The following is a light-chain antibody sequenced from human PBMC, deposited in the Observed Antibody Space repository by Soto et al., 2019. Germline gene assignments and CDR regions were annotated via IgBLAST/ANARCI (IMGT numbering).Light chain of an antibody. Sequence: QSALTQPPSASGCPGQSVAISCTGTSSDVGGYNFVSWYQHHPGKAPKLIIYEVNKRPSGVPNRFSGSKSGNTASLTVSGLQAEDEGDYYCNSYAGSNIYVFGTGTKLTVL. CDR3: NSYAGSNIYV. V-gene: IGLV2-8*01. CDR2: EVN. J-gene: IGLJ1*01. CDR1: SSDVGGYNF.